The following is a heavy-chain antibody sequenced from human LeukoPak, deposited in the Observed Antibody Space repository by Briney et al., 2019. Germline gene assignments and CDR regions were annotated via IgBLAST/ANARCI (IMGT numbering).Heavy chain of an antibody. V-gene: IGHV3-9*03. CDR1: RFTFDDYA. D-gene: IGHD3-10*01. CDR3: AKAGSGSTGSAFDI. CDR2: ISWNSGSI. J-gene: IGHJ3*02. Sequence: PGGSLRLSCAASRFTFDDYAMHWVRQAPGKGLEWVSGISWNSGSIGYADSVKGRFTISRDNAKNSLYLQMNSLRAEDMALYYCAKAGSGSTGSAFDIWGQGTMVTVS.